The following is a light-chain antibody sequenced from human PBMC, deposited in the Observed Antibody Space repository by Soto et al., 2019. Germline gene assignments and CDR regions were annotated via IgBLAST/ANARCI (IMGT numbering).Light chain of an antibody. V-gene: IGKV1-39*01. J-gene: IGKJ2*01. CDR3: QQSYTAPYT. Sequence: DIQMTQSPSSLSASVGDRVTITCRASQTISTYLNWFHQKPGKPPQLLIYAASNLQSGVPSRFSGSGSGTDFTLIISSLQPEDFATHYCQQSYTAPYTFGQGTNLEIK. CDR2: AAS. CDR1: QTISTY.